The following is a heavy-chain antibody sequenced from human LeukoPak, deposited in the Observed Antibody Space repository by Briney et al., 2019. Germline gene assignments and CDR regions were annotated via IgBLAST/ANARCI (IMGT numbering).Heavy chain of an antibody. Sequence: ASVKVSCKASGYTFTSYGINWVRQAPGQGLEWMGWISAYNGNTNYAQKLQGRVTMTTDTSTSTAYMELRSLRSDDTAVYYCARDMGRGSSFFFGYWGQGTLVTVSS. CDR1: GYTFTSYG. V-gene: IGHV1-18*01. CDR3: ARDMGRGSSFFFGY. CDR2: ISAYNGNT. J-gene: IGHJ4*02. D-gene: IGHD3-10*01.